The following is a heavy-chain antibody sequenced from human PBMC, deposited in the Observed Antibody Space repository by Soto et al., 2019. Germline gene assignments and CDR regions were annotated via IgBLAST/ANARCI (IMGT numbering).Heavy chain of an antibody. D-gene: IGHD3-10*01. J-gene: IGHJ4*02. CDR1: GGSISSYY. V-gene: IGHV4-59*01. CDR3: ARGTPMVRGERTGAFDY. Sequence: SETLSLTCTVSGGSISSYYWSWIRQPPGKGLEWIGYIYYSGSTNYNPSLKSRVTISVDTSKNQFSLKLSSVTAADTAVYYCARGTPMVRGERTGAFDYWGQGTLVTVSS. CDR2: IYYSGST.